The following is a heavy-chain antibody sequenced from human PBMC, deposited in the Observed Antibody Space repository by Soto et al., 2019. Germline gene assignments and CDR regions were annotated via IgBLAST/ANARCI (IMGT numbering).Heavy chain of an antibody. CDR2: IYWDDSK. CDR3: AHKGPEDWPLDY. CDR1: GFSLSTSGVG. V-gene: IGHV2-5*02. Sequence: QITLKESGPTLVRPTQTPTLTCAFSGFSLSTSGVGVGWIRQPPGKALEWLAVIYWDDSKHYSPSLRSRLTITQDTSKNQVVLTMTNMDPMDTGTYYCAHKGPEDWPLDYWGQGTLVTVSS. J-gene: IGHJ4*02. D-gene: IGHD3-9*01.